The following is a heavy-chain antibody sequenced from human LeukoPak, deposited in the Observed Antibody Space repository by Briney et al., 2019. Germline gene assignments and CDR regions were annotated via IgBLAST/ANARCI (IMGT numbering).Heavy chain of an antibody. CDR1: GFTFSSYS. J-gene: IGHJ3*02. CDR3: AKGVGFGGVIDGLSAFDI. V-gene: IGHV3-21*01. CDR2: ISSSSSFI. Sequence: PGGSLRLSCAASGFTFSSYSMNWVRQAPGKGLEWVSSISSSSSFIYYADSVKGRFTISRDNAKNSLYLHMNSLRAEDTAVYYCAKGVGFGGVIDGLSAFDIWGQGTMVTVSS. D-gene: IGHD3-16*02.